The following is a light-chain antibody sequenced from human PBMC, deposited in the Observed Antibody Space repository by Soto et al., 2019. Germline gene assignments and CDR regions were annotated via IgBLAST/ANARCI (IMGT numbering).Light chain of an antibody. CDR2: DAS. CDR1: QRVSRT. J-gene: IGKJ1*01. Sequence: SNSAAAVSLYQGERATLSCRARQRVSRTLAWDQQKPGQAPRLLIYDASTRATGIPDRFSGSGSETEFTLTISSLQSEDDAIRYCNPFTTWLPSRFGQLT. V-gene: IGKV3-15*01. CDR3: NPFTTWLPSR.